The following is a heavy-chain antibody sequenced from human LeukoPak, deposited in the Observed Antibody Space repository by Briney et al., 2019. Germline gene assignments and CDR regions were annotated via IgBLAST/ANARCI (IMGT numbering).Heavy chain of an antibody. CDR3: AVGFKETATITPLYNWFDP. CDR1: GGTFSSYA. CDR2: IIPIFGTA. Sequence: ASVKVSCKASGGTFSSYAISWVRQAPGQGLEWMGGIIPIFGTANYAQKFQGRVTITADKSTSTAYMELSSLRSEDTAVYYCAVGFKETATITPLYNWFDPWGQGTLVTVSS. D-gene: IGHD5-24*01. J-gene: IGHJ5*02. V-gene: IGHV1-69*06.